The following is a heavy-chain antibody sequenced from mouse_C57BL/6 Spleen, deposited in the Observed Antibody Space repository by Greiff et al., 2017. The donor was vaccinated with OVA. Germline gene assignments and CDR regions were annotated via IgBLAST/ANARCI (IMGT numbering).Heavy chain of an antibody. CDR1: GYTFTSYW. CDR2: INPSSGYT. D-gene: IGHD2-5*01. Sequence: QVQLKESGAELAKPGASVKLSCKASGYTFTSYWMHWVKQRPGQGLEWIGYINPSSGYTKYNQKFKDKATLTADKSSSTAYMQLSSQTYEDSAVYYCATPYYSNPYYYAMDYWGQGTSVTVSS. J-gene: IGHJ4*01. V-gene: IGHV1-7*01. CDR3: ATPYYSNPYYYAMDY.